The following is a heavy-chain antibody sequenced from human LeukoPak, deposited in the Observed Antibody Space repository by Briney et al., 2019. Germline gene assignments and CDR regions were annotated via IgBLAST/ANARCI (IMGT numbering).Heavy chain of an antibody. D-gene: IGHD4-17*01. CDR3: VKDNYADYASGGVDWYFDL. V-gene: IGHV3-74*01. CDR1: GFTFSSCW. J-gene: IGHJ2*01. CDR2: INTDGSGT. Sequence: GGSLRLSCAASGFTFSSCWMHWVRQAPGKGLVWVSRINTDGSGTSYPDSVKGRFTISRDNAKNTLFLDMNNMRADDTAVYFCVKDNYADYASGGVDWYFDLWGRGTLVTVSS.